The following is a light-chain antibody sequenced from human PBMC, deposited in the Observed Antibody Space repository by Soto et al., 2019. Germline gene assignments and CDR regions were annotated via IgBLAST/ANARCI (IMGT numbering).Light chain of an antibody. J-gene: IGKJ3*01. V-gene: IGKV3-15*01. CDR3: QQYKDWPL. CDR1: QSVSSN. Sequence: EIVMTQSPATLSVSPGERATLSYRASQSVSSNLAWYQHKPGQAPRLLIYGASTRATGVPARFSGSGSGTEFTLTISSLQSEDFAVYYCQQYKDWPLFGPGTKVDIK. CDR2: GAS.